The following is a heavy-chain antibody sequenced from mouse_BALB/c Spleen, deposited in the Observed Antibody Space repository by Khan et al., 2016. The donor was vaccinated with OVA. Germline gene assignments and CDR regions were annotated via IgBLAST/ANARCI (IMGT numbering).Heavy chain of an antibody. D-gene: IGHD2-3*01. CDR3: ARAGVYDGYYAWFAY. Sequence: VQLQESGAELAKPGASVKMSCKASGYTFTSYWMHWVKQRPGQGLEWIGYINPITTYTEYNQKFKDKATLTADKSSSTAYMQLSSLTSEDSAGYYCARAGVYDGYYAWFAYWGQGTLVTVSA. CDR1: GYTFTSYW. J-gene: IGHJ3*01. V-gene: IGHV1-7*01. CDR2: INPITTYT.